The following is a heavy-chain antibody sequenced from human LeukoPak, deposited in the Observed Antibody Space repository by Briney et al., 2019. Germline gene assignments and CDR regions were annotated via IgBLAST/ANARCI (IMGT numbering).Heavy chain of an antibody. V-gene: IGHV3-74*01. D-gene: IGHD2-2*01. J-gene: IGHJ3*02. CDR3: ASQIVVVPTANDAFDI. Sequence: GSLRLSCAASGFTFSNYWMHWVRQAPGRGLVWVSRLNSDGSNTTYADSVKGRFTISRDNAKNTLYLQMNSLRAEDTAVYYCASQIVVVPTANDAFDIWGQGTMVTVSS. CDR2: LNSDGSNT. CDR1: GFTFSNYW.